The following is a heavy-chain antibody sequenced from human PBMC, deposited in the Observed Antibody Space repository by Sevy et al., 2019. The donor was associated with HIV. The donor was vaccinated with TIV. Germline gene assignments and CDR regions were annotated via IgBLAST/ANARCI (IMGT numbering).Heavy chain of an antibody. D-gene: IGHD3-22*01. CDR3: ARDRRELSYDSSGYSDAFDI. Sequence: GGSLRLSCRVSGFSFQYSMNWVRQAPGKALEWVSSISSSSNYIYYADSLKGRFTVSRDNAKNSVYLQMNSLRAEDTAVYYCARDRRELSYDSSGYSDAFDIWGQWTLVTVSS. CDR1: GFSFQYS. V-gene: IGHV3-21*01. J-gene: IGHJ3*02. CDR2: ISSSSNYI.